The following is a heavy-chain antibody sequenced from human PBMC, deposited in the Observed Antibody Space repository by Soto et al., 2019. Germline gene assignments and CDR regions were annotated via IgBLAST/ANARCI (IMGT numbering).Heavy chain of an antibody. V-gene: IGHV1-46*01. CDR1: GYTFTSYY. D-gene: IGHD3-10*01. CDR3: ARVYYASGSFAY. Sequence: ASVKVSCKASGYTFTSYYLHWVRQAPGQGLEWMGIINPSSGSTSYAQKFQGRVTMTRDTSTSTAYMELSSLRSEDTAVYYCARVYYASGSFAYWGQGTLVTVSS. J-gene: IGHJ4*02. CDR2: INPSSGST.